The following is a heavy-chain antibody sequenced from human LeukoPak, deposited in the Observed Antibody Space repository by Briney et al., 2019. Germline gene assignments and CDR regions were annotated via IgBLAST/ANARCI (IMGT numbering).Heavy chain of an antibody. CDR3: AKDLNVLLYGMDV. V-gene: IGHV3-23*01. CDR1: GFTFSSYA. D-gene: IGHD3-10*01. Sequence: PGGSLRLSCAASGFTFSSYAMSWVRQAPGKGLEWVSAISGSGGSTYYADSVKGRFAISRDNSKNTLYLQMNSLRAEDTAVYYCAKDLNVLLYGMDVWGQGTTVTVSS. CDR2: ISGSGGST. J-gene: IGHJ6*02.